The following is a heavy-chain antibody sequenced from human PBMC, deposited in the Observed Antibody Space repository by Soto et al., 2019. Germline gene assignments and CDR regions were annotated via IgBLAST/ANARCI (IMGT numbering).Heavy chain of an antibody. Sequence: PSETLSLTCAVSGVSISSGNWWTWVRQTPQRGLEYIGEIFHDGTANYYQSFERRGAISVDTSKNQYPLKLTSVTAADTAIYFCARLVYDTRLNYMYFDFWGQGALVTVSS. CDR3: ARLVYDTRLNYMYFDF. D-gene: IGHD2-8*01. J-gene: IGHJ4*02. V-gene: IGHV4-4*02. CDR2: IFHDGTA. CDR1: GVSISSGNW.